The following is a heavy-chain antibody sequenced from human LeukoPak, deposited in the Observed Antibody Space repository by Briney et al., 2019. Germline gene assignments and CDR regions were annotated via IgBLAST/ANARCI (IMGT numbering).Heavy chain of an antibody. CDR2: MNPISGNT. J-gene: IGHJ4*02. Sequence: ASVTVSCKASGDTFTSYDINWVRQAPGQGPEWMGWMNPISGNTGYAPKLQGRVTMTRNTSINTAYMELSRLRSEDTAVYYCARGLSPTVVHYWGQGALVTVSS. V-gene: IGHV1-8*02. CDR3: ARGLSPTVVHY. CDR1: GDTFTSYD. D-gene: IGHD4-17*01.